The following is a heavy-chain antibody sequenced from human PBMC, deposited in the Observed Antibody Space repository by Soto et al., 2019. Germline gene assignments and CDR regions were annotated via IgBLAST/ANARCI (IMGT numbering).Heavy chain of an antibody. CDR3: ARDQVGMDV. V-gene: IGHV3-21*01. CDR1: GFTFSSYN. J-gene: IGHJ6*02. CDR2: IGSSSTYT. Sequence: LRLSCAASGFTFSSYNVNWVRQAPGKGLEWVSSIGSSSTYTYYADSLKGRLIISRDNAKNSVYLQINSLRAEDTAVYYCARDQVGMDVWGQGTPVTVSS.